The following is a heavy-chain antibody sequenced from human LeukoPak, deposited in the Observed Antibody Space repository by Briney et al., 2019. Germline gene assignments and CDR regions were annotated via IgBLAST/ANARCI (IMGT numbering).Heavy chain of an antibody. D-gene: IGHD3-10*01. Sequence: GGSLRLSCAASGFIFETYWMNWVRQVPGEGLEWVANMEHDGSEEYYVESVKGRFIISRDNANKLLYLQMNSLRAEDTAIYYCARKAAGWGVLDHWGQGLLVTVSS. CDR2: MEHDGSEE. V-gene: IGHV3-7*03. CDR3: ARKAAGWGVLDH. J-gene: IGHJ4*02. CDR1: GFIFETYW.